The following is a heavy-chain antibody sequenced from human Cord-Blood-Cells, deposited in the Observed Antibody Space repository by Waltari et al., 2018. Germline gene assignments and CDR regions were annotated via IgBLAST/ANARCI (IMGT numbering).Heavy chain of an antibody. J-gene: IGHJ6*03. D-gene: IGHD2-15*01. CDR1: GYSISSGYY. V-gene: IGHV4-38-2*01. CDR2: IYHSGST. CDR3: ARAGDHCSGGSCCYYYYYMDV. Sequence: QVQLQESGPGLVKPSETLSLTCAVSGYSISSGYYWGWIRQPPGKGLEWIGSIYHSGSTYYHPSLKSRVTISVDTSKNQFSLKLSSVTAADTAVYYCARAGDHCSGGSCCYYYYYMDVWGKGTTVTVSS.